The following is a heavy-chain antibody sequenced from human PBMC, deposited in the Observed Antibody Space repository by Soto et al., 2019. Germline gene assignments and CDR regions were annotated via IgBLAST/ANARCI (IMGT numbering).Heavy chain of an antibody. Sequence: GGSLRLSCAASGFTFSSYSMNWVRHAPGEGLEWVSYISSSSSTIYYADSVKGRFTISRDNAKNTLYLQMNSLRDEDTAVYYCARDPRLHYDFWRVYYNGPPYGMDVWGQGTTVTVSS. CDR2: ISSSSSTI. D-gene: IGHD3-3*01. CDR1: GFTFSSYS. CDR3: ARDPRLHYDFWRVYYNGPPYGMDV. V-gene: IGHV3-48*02. J-gene: IGHJ6*02.